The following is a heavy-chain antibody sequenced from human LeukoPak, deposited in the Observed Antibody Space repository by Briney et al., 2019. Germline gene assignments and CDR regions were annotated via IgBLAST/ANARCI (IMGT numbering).Heavy chain of an antibody. CDR2: IYYSGST. Sequence: PSETLSLTCTVSGGSISSYYWSWIRQPPGKGLEWIGYIYYSGSTNYNPSLKSRVTISVDTSKNQFSLKLSSVTAADTAVYYCARELYYDFWSGYTYYFDYWGQGTLVTVSS. J-gene: IGHJ4*02. D-gene: IGHD3-3*01. CDR3: ARELYYDFWSGYTYYFDY. CDR1: GGSISSYY. V-gene: IGHV4-59*01.